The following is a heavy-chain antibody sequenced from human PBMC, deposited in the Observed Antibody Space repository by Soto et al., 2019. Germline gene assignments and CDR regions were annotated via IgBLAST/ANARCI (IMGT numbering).Heavy chain of an antibody. CDR3: AKENGYSSSWFEFDY. Sequence: EVQLLESGGGLVQPGGSLRLSCAASGFTFSSYAMSWVRQAPGKGLEWVSAISGSGGSTYYADSVKGLFTISSDNSKNTLYLQMNSLRAEDTAVYYCAKENGYSSSWFEFDYWGQGTLVTVSS. J-gene: IGHJ4*02. CDR1: GFTFSSYA. CDR2: ISGSGGST. V-gene: IGHV3-23*01. D-gene: IGHD6-13*01.